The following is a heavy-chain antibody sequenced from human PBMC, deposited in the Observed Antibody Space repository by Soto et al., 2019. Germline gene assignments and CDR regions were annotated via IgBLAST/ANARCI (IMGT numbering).Heavy chain of an antibody. J-gene: IGHJ5*02. CDR2: IIPIFGTA. CDR1: GGTFSSYA. V-gene: IGHV1-69*13. CDR3: ARDPNLRYYDFWSGRVNWFDP. Sequence: GASVKASCKASGGTFSSYAISWVRQAPGQGLEWMGGIIPIFGTANYAQKFQGRVTITADESTSTAYMELSSLRSEDTAVYYCARDPNLRYYDFWSGRVNWFDPWGQGTLVTVSS. D-gene: IGHD3-3*01.